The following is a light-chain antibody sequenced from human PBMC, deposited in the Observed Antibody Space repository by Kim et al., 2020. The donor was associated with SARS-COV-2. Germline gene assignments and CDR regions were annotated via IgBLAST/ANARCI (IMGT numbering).Light chain of an antibody. V-gene: IGLV3-1*01. J-gene: IGLJ1*01. Sequence: SVFPEQTASITCSGDKLGDNYASWYQQKSGQSPVLVIYEDNKRPSGIPESFSGSNSGNTATLTISGTQAMDEADYYCQAWDSSTYVFGPGTKVTVL. CDR2: EDN. CDR1: KLGDNY. CDR3: QAWDSSTYV.